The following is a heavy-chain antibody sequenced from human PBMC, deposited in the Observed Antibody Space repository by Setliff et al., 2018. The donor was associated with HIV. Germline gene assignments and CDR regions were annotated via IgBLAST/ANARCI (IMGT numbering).Heavy chain of an antibody. CDR3: ARVHSGSYYVRRDDAFDI. CDR1: GGSISSYY. CDR2: IYYSGST. V-gene: IGHV4-59*01. Sequence: SETLSLTCTVSGGSISSYYWSWIRQPPGKGLEWIGYIYYSGSTNYNPSLKSRVTISVDTSKNQFSLELSSVTAADTAVYYCARVHSGSYYVRRDDAFDIWGQGTMVTVSS. J-gene: IGHJ3*02. D-gene: IGHD1-26*01.